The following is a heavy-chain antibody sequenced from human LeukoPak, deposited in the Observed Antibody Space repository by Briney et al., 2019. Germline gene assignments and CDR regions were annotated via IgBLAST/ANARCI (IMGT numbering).Heavy chain of an antibody. V-gene: IGHV4-39*07. J-gene: IGHJ6*03. D-gene: IGHD4-11*01. CDR3: ARGRVSSSTWYSTYYYYFYMDV. CDR2: IFYSGST. CDR1: GGSISTSSYY. Sequence: SETLSLTCTVSGGSISTSSYYWGWVRQPPGKGLEWIGNIFYSGSTYYSPSLKSRVTISLDTSRNQFSLRLRSVTAADTAVYFCARGRVSSSTWYSTYYYYFYMDVWGKGTTVTVSS.